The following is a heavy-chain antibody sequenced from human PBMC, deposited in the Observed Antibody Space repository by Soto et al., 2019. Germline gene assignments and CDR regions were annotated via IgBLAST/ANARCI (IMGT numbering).Heavy chain of an antibody. CDR3: ARDSMDIAATGDALDM. CDR1: GYIFTDYF. J-gene: IGHJ3*02. D-gene: IGHD5-12*01. Sequence: ASVKVSCKASGYIFTDYFMHWVRQAPGQGLEWMGIINPRSGNTDYSQKFQGRVTMTSDASRRTVYVELSSLRSEDTAVYYCARDSMDIAATGDALDMWGHGTMVTVSS. V-gene: IGHV1-46*01. CDR2: INPRSGNT.